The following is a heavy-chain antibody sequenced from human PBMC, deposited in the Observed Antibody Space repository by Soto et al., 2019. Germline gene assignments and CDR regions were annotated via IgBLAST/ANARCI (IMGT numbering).Heavy chain of an antibody. CDR1: GGSISSYY. J-gene: IGHJ6*03. CDR3: ARRYDFWSGYLYYYYMDV. CDR2: IYYSGST. D-gene: IGHD3-3*01. V-gene: IGHV4-59*08. Sequence: QVQLQESGPGLVKPSETLSLTCTVSGGSISSYYWSWIRQTPGKGLECIGYIYYSGSTNYNPSLKSRVTRSVATSQNQCPLELSSVTAADTAVYYCARRYDFWSGYLYYYYMDVWGKGTTVTVSS.